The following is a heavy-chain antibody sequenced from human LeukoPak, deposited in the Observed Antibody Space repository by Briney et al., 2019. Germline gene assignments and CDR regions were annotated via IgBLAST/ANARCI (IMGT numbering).Heavy chain of an antibody. D-gene: IGHD3-22*01. CDR1: GYTFTSYD. Sequence: ASVKVSCKASGYTFTSYDINWVRQAPGRGLGWMGWMNPNSGDTAYAQKFQGRVTMTKSTSISTAYLELSSLRPEDTAVYYCARVSQYHYDGTGYLQDDFWGQGTLVTVSS. CDR3: ARVSQYHYDGTGYLQDDF. V-gene: IGHV1-8*01. CDR2: MNPNSGDT. J-gene: IGHJ4*02.